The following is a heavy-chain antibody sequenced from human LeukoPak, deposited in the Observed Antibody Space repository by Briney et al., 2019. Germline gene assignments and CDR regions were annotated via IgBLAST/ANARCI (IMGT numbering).Heavy chain of an antibody. V-gene: IGHV4-30-4*01. D-gene: IGHD6-13*01. Sequence: SETLSLTCTVSGGSISSGDYYWSWIRQPPGKGLEWIGYIYYSGSTYYNPSLKSRVTISVDTSKNQFSLKLGSVTAADTAVYYCARDISSWYLGAFDIWGQGTMVTVSS. CDR1: GGSISSGDYY. J-gene: IGHJ3*02. CDR2: IYYSGST. CDR3: ARDISSWYLGAFDI.